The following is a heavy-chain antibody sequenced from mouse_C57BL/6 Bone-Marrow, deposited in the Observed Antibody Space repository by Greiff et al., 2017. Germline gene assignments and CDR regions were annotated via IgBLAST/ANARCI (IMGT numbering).Heavy chain of an antibody. CDR1: GYTFTSYW. V-gene: IGHV1-69*01. Sequence: QVQLQQPGAELVMPGASVKLSCKASGYTFTSYWMHWVKQRPGQGLEWIGEIDPSDSYTNYNPKFKGKFTLTVDKSSSTAYMQLSSLTSEDSAVYYSARDRDYGSWFAYWGQGTLVTVSA. CDR2: IDPSDSYT. D-gene: IGHD1-1*01. J-gene: IGHJ3*01. CDR3: ARDRDYGSWFAY.